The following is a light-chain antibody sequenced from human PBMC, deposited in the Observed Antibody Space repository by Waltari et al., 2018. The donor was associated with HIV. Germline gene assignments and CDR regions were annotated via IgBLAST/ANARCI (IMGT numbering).Light chain of an antibody. CDR3: MQALHTPPA. V-gene: IGKV2-28*01. CDR2: LGS. CDR1: QSLLHSKGYNY. Sequence: DIVMTQSPLSLPVTPGEPASISCRSSQSLLHSKGYNYLDWYLQKPEQSPQLLIYLGSYRASAVPGRFRGRESGTDFTLKISRVEAEDVGVYYCMQALHTPPACVQGTKLEVK. J-gene: IGKJ2*01.